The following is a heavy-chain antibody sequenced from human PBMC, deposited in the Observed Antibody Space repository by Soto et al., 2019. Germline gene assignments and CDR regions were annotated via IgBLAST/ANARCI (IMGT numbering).Heavy chain of an antibody. J-gene: IGHJ6*02. CDR3: AIGIRFLEGRGFYDYGLDV. CDR1: GYTFTSYD. Sequence: QVQLVQSGAEVKKPGASVKVSCKASGYTFTSYDINWVRQATGQGLEWMGWMNPNRGNTGYAQKFQGRVTMTRNTSISTAYMELSSRRCEYTAVYYCAIGIRFLEGRGFYDYGLDVWGQGTTVTFSS. D-gene: IGHD3-3*01. V-gene: IGHV1-8*01. CDR2: MNPNRGNT.